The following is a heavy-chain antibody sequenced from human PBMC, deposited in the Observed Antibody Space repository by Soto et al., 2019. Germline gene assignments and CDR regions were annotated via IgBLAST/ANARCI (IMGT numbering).Heavy chain of an antibody. J-gene: IGHJ4*02. CDR1: GFTFSNYA. Sequence: GGSLRLSXAASGFTFSNYAMSWVRQPPGKGLEWVSAISGSGGSTYYADSVKGRFTISRDNSKNMLYLQMNSVRAEDTAVYYCAKDYYASSGYSYFDYWGQGTQVTVSS. D-gene: IGHD3-22*01. V-gene: IGHV3-23*01. CDR2: ISGSGGST. CDR3: AKDYYASSGYSYFDY.